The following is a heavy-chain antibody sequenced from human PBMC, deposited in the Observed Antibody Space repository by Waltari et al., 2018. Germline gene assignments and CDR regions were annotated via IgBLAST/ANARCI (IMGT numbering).Heavy chain of an antibody. J-gene: IGHJ4*02. CDR3: LRDSSGSHFDY. D-gene: IGHD3-22*01. CDR1: GYTFTGYA. Sequence: LVQSGAEAKKPGASVKVSCKASGYTFTGYAILWVRQAPGQGLEWMGRINPKNGDTHYAQNFQGRVALTTDTSTNTAFMELQRLRSDDTAVYYCLRDSSGSHFDYWGQGTLVTVSS. V-gene: IGHV1-2*06. CDR2: INPKNGDT.